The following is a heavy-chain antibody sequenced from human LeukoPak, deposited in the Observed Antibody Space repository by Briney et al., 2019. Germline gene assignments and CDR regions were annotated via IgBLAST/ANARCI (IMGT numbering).Heavy chain of an antibody. CDR2: IYYSGST. CDR3: ARMGAAAGGYYYYYGMDV. D-gene: IGHD6-13*01. CDR1: GGSISSYY. J-gene: IGHJ6*02. V-gene: IGHV4-59*01. Sequence: PSETLSLTCTVSGGSISSYYWSWIRQPPGKGLGWIGYIYYSGSTNYNPSLKSRVTISVDTSKNQFSLKLSSVTAADTAVYYCARMGAAAGGYYYYYGMDVWGQGTPVTVSS.